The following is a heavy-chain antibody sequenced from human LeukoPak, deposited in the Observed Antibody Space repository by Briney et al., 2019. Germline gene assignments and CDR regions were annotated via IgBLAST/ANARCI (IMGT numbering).Heavy chain of an antibody. CDR3: AREAGDYDAGGHPPTPYYFDL. CDR2: IFSSGRN. D-gene: IGHD3-16*01. Sequence: SETLSLTCNVSGGSISGYYWSWIRQPAGKGLEWMGRIFSSGRNNYNPSLKSRLMVAVDPSKTQFSLRLSSVTAADTAVYYCAREAGDYDAGGHPPTPYYFDLWGQGTLVTVSS. V-gene: IGHV4-4*07. J-gene: IGHJ4*02. CDR1: GGSISGYY.